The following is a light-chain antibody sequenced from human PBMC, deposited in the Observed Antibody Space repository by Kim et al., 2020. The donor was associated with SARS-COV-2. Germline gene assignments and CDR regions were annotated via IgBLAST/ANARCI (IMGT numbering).Light chain of an antibody. V-gene: IGKV3-20*01. CDR2: GAS. J-gene: IGKJ2*01. Sequence: EIVLTQSPGTLSLSPGERGTLSCRASQSVSSSYLAWYQQKPGQAPRLLIYGASSRATGIPDRFSGSGSGTDFTLTISRLEPEDFAVYYCQQYGSSPPGDTFGQGTKLEI. CDR3: QQYGSSPPGDT. CDR1: QSVSSSY.